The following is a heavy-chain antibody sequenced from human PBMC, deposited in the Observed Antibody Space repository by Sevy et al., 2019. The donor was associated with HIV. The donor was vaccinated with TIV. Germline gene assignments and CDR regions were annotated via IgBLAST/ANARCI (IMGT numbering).Heavy chain of an antibody. CDR3: ARVVGNYYDSSGYYYSWFDP. Sequence: GGSLRLSCAASGFTFSSYWMHWVRQALGKGLVWVSRINSDGSSTSYADSVKGRFTISRDNAKNTLYLQMNSLRAEDTAVYYCARVVGNYYDSSGYYYSWFDPWGQGTLVTVSS. J-gene: IGHJ5*02. CDR2: INSDGSST. CDR1: GFTFSSYW. D-gene: IGHD3-22*01. V-gene: IGHV3-74*01.